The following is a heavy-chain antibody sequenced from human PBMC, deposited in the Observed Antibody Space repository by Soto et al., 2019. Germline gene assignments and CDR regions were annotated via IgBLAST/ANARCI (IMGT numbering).Heavy chain of an antibody. V-gene: IGHV4-59*01. D-gene: IGHD5-12*01. Sequence: SETLSLTCTVSGGSISSYYWSWIRQPPGKGLEWIGYVYYSGSTNYNPSLKSRVTISVDTSKNQFSLRVSSVTAADTAVYYCARGDGYNWGYYFDYWGQGTLVTVSS. CDR1: GGSISSYY. CDR2: VYYSGST. CDR3: ARGDGYNWGYYFDY. J-gene: IGHJ4*02.